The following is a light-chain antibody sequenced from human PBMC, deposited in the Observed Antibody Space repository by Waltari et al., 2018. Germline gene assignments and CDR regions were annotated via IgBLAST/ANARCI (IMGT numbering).Light chain of an antibody. J-gene: IGLJ1*01. Sequence: QSALTQPASVSGSPGQSITISCTGTSSDVGGYKYFSWYQQHPGKAPKLMIHDVINRPSGVSDRFSGSKSGNTASLAISGLQAEDEADYYCSSYTTRNTLVFGTGTNVIVL. CDR1: SSDVGGYKY. V-gene: IGLV2-14*03. CDR3: SSYTTRNTLV. CDR2: DVI.